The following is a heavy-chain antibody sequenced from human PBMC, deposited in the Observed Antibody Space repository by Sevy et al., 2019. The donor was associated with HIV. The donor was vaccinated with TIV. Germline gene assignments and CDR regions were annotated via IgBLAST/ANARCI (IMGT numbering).Heavy chain of an antibody. CDR2: ISSSSSTI. CDR1: GFTFSSYS. D-gene: IGHD2-2*02. J-gene: IGHJ4*02. V-gene: IGHV3-48*01. CDR3: ASGGPRYCSSTSCYRGIFDY. Sequence: GGSLRLSCAAFGFTFSSYSMNWVRQAPGKGLEWVSYISSSSSTIYSADSVKGRFTISVDNAKNSLYLHMNSLRAEDTAVYYCASGGPRYCSSTSCYRGIFDYWGQGTLVTVSS.